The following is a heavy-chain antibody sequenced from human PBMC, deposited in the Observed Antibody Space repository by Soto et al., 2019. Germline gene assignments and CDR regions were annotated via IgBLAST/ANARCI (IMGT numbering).Heavy chain of an antibody. D-gene: IGHD1-1*01. CDR2: INAGNGNT. Sequence: ASVKVSCKASGYTFTSYAMHWVRQAPGQRLEWMGWINAGNGNTKYSQKFQGRVTITRDTSASTAYMELSSLRSEDTAVYYCARDQLLYHYYYGMDVWGQGTTVPVSS. CDR3: ARDQLLYHYYYGMDV. CDR1: GYTFTSYA. J-gene: IGHJ6*02. V-gene: IGHV1-3*01.